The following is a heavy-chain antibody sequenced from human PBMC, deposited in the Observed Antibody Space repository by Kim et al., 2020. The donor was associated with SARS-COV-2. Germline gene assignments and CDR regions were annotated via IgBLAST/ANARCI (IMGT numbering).Heavy chain of an antibody. V-gene: IGHV4-39*01. CDR2: IYYSGST. D-gene: IGHD6-13*01. Sequence: SETLSLTCTVSGGSISSSSYYWVWLPPPKGMGLVWISSIYYSGSTYYNPSLKSRVTISVDTSKNQFSLKLSSVTAADTAVYYCARGSSSWQPDDAFDIWGQGTMGTVSS. CDR3: ARGSSSWQPDDAFDI. CDR1: GGSISSSSYY. J-gene: IGHJ3*02.